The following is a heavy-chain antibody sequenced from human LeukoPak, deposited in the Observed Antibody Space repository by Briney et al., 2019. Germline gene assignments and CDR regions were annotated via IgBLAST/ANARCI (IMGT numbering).Heavy chain of an antibody. D-gene: IGHD6-19*01. CDR3: AKDRYSSGWYLDY. J-gene: IGHJ4*02. CDR1: GFSFTNTW. Sequence: SGGSLRLSCEASGFSFTNTWMSWVRQAPGKGLEWVSVISGSGGSTYYADSVKGRFTVSRDNSKNTLYLQMNSLRAEDTAVYSCAKDRYSSGWYLDYWGQGTLVTVSS. V-gene: IGHV3-23*01. CDR2: ISGSGGST.